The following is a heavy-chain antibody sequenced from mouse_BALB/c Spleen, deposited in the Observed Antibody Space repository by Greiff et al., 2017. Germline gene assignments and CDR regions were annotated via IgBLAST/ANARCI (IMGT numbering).Heavy chain of an antibody. Sequence: EVKLVESGGGLVQPGGSMKLSCVASGFTFSNYWMNWVRQSPEKGLEWVAEIRLKSNNYATHYAESVKGRFTISRDDSKSSVYLQMNNLRAEDTGIYYCTRQYGTPFAYWGQGTLVTVSA. CDR2: IRLKSNNYAT. V-gene: IGHV6-6*02. CDR3: TRQYGTPFAY. D-gene: IGHD2-1*01. CDR1: GFTFSNYW. J-gene: IGHJ3*01.